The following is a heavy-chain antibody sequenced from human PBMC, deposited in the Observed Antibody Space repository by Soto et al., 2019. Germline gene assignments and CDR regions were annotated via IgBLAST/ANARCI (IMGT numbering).Heavy chain of an antibody. Sequence: QVLLVESGGGVVQPGRSLRLSCEASESIFRGYGMHWVRQAPGKGLEWVAIIRFDGSNINYADFVMGRFTISRDNSKNTLYLEINSLRVEDTAVYYCARDGVGTTAFWGYLDYWGQGTLVTVSS. CDR2: IRFDGSNI. V-gene: IGHV3-33*01. CDR1: ESIFRGYG. CDR3: ARDGVGTTAFWGYLDY. J-gene: IGHJ4*02. D-gene: IGHD1-1*01.